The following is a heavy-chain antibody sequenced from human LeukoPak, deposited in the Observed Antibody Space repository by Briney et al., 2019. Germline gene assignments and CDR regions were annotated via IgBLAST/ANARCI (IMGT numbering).Heavy chain of an antibody. CDR2: IWYDGSNK. Sequence: GGSLRLSCAASGFTFSSYGMHWVRQAPGKGLEWAAVIWYDGSNKYYADSVKGRFTISRDNSKNTLYLQMNSLRAEDTAVYYCARDPGGIAVAGNAGYYFDYWGQGTLVTVSS. V-gene: IGHV3-33*01. CDR3: ARDPGGIAVAGNAGYYFDY. CDR1: GFTFSSYG. J-gene: IGHJ4*02. D-gene: IGHD6-19*01.